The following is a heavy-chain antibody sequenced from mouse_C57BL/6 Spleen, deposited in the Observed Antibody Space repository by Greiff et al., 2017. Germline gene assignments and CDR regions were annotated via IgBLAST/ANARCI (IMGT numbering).Heavy chain of an antibody. CDR3: ARFSDSNYFYFDY. D-gene: IGHD2-5*01. CDR2: IDPSDSYT. CDR1: GYTFTSYW. Sequence: VQLQQPGAELVMPGASVKLSCKASGYTFTSYWMHWVKQRPGQGLEWIGEIDPSDSYTNYNQKFKGKSTLTVDKSSSTAYMQLSSLTSEDSAVYYCARFSDSNYFYFDYWGQGTTLTVFS. J-gene: IGHJ2*01. V-gene: IGHV1-69*01.